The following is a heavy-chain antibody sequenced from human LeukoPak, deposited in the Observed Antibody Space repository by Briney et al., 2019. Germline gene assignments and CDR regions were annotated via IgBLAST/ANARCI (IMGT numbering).Heavy chain of an antibody. D-gene: IGHD5-18*01. CDR1: GGSISSGSYY. V-gene: IGHV4-61*02. Sequence: SETLSLTCTVSGGSISSGSYYWSWIRQPAGKGLEWIGRIYTSGSTNYNPSLKSRVTISVDTSKNQFSLKLSSVTAADTAVYYCARVGYTAMAKSFDIWGQGTMVTVSS. CDR3: ARVGYTAMAKSFDI. CDR2: IYTSGST. J-gene: IGHJ3*02.